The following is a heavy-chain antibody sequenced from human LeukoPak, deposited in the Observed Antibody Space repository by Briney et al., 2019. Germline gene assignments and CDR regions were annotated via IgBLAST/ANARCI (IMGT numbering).Heavy chain of an antibody. J-gene: IGHJ4*02. Sequence: SETLSLTCTVSGGSISSSNYYWGWIRQPPGKGLEWIGSVYYGGSTYSTPSLKSRVTISVDTSKNQFSLKLSSVTAADTAVYYCAIQRWLQADYWGQGTLVTVSS. CDR3: AIQRWLQADY. CDR1: GGSISSSNYY. V-gene: IGHV4-39*07. CDR2: VYYGGST. D-gene: IGHD5-24*01.